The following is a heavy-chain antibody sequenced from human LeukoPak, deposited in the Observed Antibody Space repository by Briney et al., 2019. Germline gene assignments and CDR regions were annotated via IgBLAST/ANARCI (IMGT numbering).Heavy chain of an antibody. CDR2: ISGSGGST. J-gene: IGHJ4*02. Sequence: GGSLRFSCAASGFTFSSYAMSWVRQAPGKGLEWVSAISGSGGSTYYADSVKGRFTISRDNSKNTLYLQMNSLRAEDTAVYYCAKDGDVYGSGTYYFDYWGQGTLVTVSS. D-gene: IGHD3-10*01. V-gene: IGHV3-23*01. CDR3: AKDGDVYGSGTYYFDY. CDR1: GFTFSSYA.